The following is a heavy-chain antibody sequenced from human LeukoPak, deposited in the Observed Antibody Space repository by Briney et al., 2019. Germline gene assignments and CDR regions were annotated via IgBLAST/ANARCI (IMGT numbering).Heavy chain of an antibody. V-gene: IGHV1-69*05. D-gene: IGHD3-16*01. Sequence: GASVKVSCKASGGTFSSYAISWVRQAPGQGLEWMEGIIPIFGAANYGQKVQGRVTITTDESTSTAYMELSSLRSEDTAVYYCAIEGATIDAFDIWGQGTMVTVSS. J-gene: IGHJ3*02. CDR3: AIEGATIDAFDI. CDR1: GGTFSSYA. CDR2: IIPIFGAA.